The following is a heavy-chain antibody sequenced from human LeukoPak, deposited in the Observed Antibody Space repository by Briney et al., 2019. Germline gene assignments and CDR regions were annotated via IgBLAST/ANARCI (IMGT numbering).Heavy chain of an antibody. D-gene: IGHD6-13*01. V-gene: IGHV1-2*02. CDR2: INPNSGGT. CDR3: ARWSIAAADRAGIDY. CDR1: GYTFTGHY. Sequence: GASVKVSCKASGYTFTGHYMHWVRQAPGQGLEWMGWINPNSGGTNYAQKFQGRVTMTRDTSISTAYMELSSLRSEDTAVYYCARWSIAAADRAGIDYWGQGTLVTVSS. J-gene: IGHJ4*02.